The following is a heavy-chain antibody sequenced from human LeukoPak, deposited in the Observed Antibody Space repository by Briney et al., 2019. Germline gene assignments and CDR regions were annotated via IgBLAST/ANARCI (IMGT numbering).Heavy chain of an antibody. D-gene: IGHD1-26*01. CDR1: GYTFTSYY. Sequence: GSSVKVSCKASGYTFTSYYMHWVRQAPGQGLEWMGIINPSGGSTSYAQKFQGRVTMTRDTSTSTVYMELSSLRSEDTAVYYCAEGPYSGSYYYGMDVWGQGTTVTVSS. V-gene: IGHV1-46*01. CDR2: INPSGGST. CDR3: AEGPYSGSYYYGMDV. J-gene: IGHJ6*02.